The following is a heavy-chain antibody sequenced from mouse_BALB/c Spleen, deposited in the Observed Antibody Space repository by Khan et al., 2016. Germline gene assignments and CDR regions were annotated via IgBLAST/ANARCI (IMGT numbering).Heavy chain of an antibody. CDR1: GDSITSGY. CDR3: PRYDRSTYVRGMDY. CDR2: ISHSGST. Sequence: EVQLQESGPSLVKLSQTLSLTCSVTGDSITSGYWNWIRKFPGNKLEYMGYISHSGSTYYNPSRKSRISITRDTSKNQYYLQLNSVTTADTATYYCPRYDRSTYVRGMDYWGHGPPVTVS. D-gene: IGHD1-1*01. J-gene: IGHJ4*01. V-gene: IGHV3-8*02.